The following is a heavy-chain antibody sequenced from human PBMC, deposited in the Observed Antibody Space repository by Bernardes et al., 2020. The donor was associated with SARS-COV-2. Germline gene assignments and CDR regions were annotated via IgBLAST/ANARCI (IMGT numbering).Heavy chain of an antibody. J-gene: IGHJ6*02. D-gene: IGHD4-17*01. CDR2: ISWNGANV. V-gene: IGHV3-9*01. Sequence: GGSLRLSCAASGFTFDDYAMHWVRQAPGKGLEWVSGISWNGANVAYADSVKGRFTISRDHVRNSLYLEMTGLRVEDTALYRCIKGYNGDADHGDYKVAYYYYALDVWGQGTTVTVSS. CDR1: GFTFDDYA. CDR3: IKGYNGDADHGDYKVAYYYYALDV.